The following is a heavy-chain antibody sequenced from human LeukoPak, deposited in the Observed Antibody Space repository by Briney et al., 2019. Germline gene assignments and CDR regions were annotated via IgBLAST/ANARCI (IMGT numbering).Heavy chain of an antibody. J-gene: IGHJ4*02. Sequence: ESGGSLRLSCAVSGITLSNYGMSWVRQAPGKGLEWVAGISDSGGRTNYADSVKGRFTISRDNSKTTLYLQMNSLRAEDTAVYYCAKMGGYSGSYPFDYWGQGTLVTVSS. D-gene: IGHD1-26*01. CDR3: AKMGGYSGSYPFDY. CDR1: GITLSNYG. CDR2: ISDSGGRT. V-gene: IGHV3-23*01.